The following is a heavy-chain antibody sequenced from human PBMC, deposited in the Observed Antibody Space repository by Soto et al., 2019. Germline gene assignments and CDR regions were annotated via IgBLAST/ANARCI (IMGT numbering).Heavy chain of an antibody. Sequence: GGSLRLSCAASGFTFSSYAMSWVRQAPGKGLEWVSAISGSGGSTYYADSVKGRFTISRDNSKNTLYLQMNSLRAEDTAVYYCATWPFSSGWSYYFDYWGQGTLVTVSS. J-gene: IGHJ4*02. D-gene: IGHD6-19*01. V-gene: IGHV3-23*01. CDR2: ISGSGGST. CDR3: ATWPFSSGWSYYFDY. CDR1: GFTFSSYA.